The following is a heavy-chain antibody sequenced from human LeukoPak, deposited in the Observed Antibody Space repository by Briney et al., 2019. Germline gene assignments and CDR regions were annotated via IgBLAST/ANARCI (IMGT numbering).Heavy chain of an antibody. CDR1: GFTFTSSA. Sequence: SVKVSCKASGFTFTSSAMQWVRQARGQRLEWIGWIVVGSGNTNYAQKFQERVTITRDMSTSTAYMELSSLRSEDTAVYYCAADLYYDSSGYVHWGQGTLVTVSS. CDR3: AADLYYDSSGYVH. D-gene: IGHD3-22*01. V-gene: IGHV1-58*02. CDR2: IVVGSGNT. J-gene: IGHJ4*02.